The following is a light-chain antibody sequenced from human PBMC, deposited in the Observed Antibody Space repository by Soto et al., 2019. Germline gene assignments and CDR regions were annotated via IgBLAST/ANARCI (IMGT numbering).Light chain of an antibody. Sequence: QSALTQPASVSGSPGQSITISCTGTNSDVWTYNLVSWYQQHPGKAPKLIIYAVSKRPSGVSIRFSGSRSGNTASLTISGLQAEDEADYYCCSYAGDVTVVFGGGTKLTVL. V-gene: IGLV2-23*02. CDR1: NSDVWTYNL. J-gene: IGLJ2*01. CDR3: CSYAGDVTVV. CDR2: AVS.